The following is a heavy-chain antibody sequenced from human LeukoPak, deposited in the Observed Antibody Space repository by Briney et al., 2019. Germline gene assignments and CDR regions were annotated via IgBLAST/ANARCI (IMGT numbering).Heavy chain of an antibody. D-gene: IGHD3-16*01. CDR3: AREKSYSIPYRGSREGIFDY. Sequence: GGSLRLSCAASGFTFDDYGMSWVRQAPGKGLEGVSGINWNGGSTGYADSVKGRFTISRDNAKNSLYMQMNSLRAEDTALYYCAREKSYSIPYRGSREGIFDYWGQGTLVTVSS. CDR2: INWNGGST. V-gene: IGHV3-20*04. J-gene: IGHJ4*02. CDR1: GFTFDDYG.